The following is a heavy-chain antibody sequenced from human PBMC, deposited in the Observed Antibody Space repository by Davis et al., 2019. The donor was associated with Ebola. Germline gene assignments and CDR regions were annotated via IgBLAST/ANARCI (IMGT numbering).Heavy chain of an antibody. CDR3: ARMKVLLWFGTLDY. V-gene: IGHV4-34*01. J-gene: IGHJ4*02. D-gene: IGHD3-10*01. Sequence: MPSETLSLTCAVYVGSFRVYSWSWIRPPPGKGLEWIGEINHSGSTNYHPSLKSRVTISVDTSKNQFSLKLSSVTAAETAVYYCARMKVLLWFGTLDYWGQGTLVTVSS. CDR1: VGSFRVYS. CDR2: INHSGST.